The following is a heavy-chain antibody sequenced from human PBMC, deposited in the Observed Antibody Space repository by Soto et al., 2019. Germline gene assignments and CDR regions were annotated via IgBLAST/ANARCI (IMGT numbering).Heavy chain of an antibody. CDR1: GGSFSGYY. Sequence: QVQLQQWGAGLLKPPETLSLTCAVYGGSFSGYYWSWIRQPPGKGLEWIGEINHSGSTNYNPSLKSRVTISVDTSKNQFSLKLSSVTAADTAVYYCARRKAVYYYYGMHVWGQGTTVTVSS. CDR3: ARRKAVYYYYGMHV. V-gene: IGHV4-34*01. J-gene: IGHJ6*02. CDR2: INHSGST.